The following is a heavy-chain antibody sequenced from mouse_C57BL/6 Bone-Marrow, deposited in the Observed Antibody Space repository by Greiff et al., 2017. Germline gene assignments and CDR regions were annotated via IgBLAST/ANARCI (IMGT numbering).Heavy chain of an antibody. Sequence: QVVESGGGLVKPGGSLKLSCAASGFTFSSYAMSWVRQTPEKRLEWVATISDGGSYTYYPDNVKGRFTISRDNAKNNLYLQMSHLKSEDTAMYYCARGSPTRITTYFDYWGQGTTLTVSS. V-gene: IGHV5-4*01. CDR1: GFTFSSYA. CDR2: ISDGGSYT. J-gene: IGHJ2*01. D-gene: IGHD2-4*01. CDR3: ARGSPTRITTYFDY.